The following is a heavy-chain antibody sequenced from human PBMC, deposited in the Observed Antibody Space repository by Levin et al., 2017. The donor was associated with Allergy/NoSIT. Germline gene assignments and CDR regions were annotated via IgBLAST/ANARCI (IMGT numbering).Heavy chain of an antibody. Sequence: GASVKVSCKASGGTFSSYAISWVRQAPGQGLEWMGGIIPIFGTANYAQKFQGRVTITADESTSTAYMELSSLRSEDTAVYYCASAPPVTAAAGSVGAFDIWGQGTMVTVSS. D-gene: IGHD6-13*01. CDR2: IIPIFGTA. V-gene: IGHV1-69*13. J-gene: IGHJ3*02. CDR3: ASAPPVTAAAGSVGAFDI. CDR1: GGTFSSYA.